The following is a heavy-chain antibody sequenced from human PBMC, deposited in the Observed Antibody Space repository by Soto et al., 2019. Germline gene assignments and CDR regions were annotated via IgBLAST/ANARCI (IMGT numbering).Heavy chain of an antibody. D-gene: IGHD6-6*01. CDR1: VGSFSGYY. V-gene: IGHV4-34*01. J-gene: IGHJ4*02. Sequence: QVQLQQWGAGLLKPSETLSLTCAVYVGSFSGYYWSWIRHPPGKGLEWIGEINNSGSTNYNPSLKSRVTISVDTSKNQFSLKLSSVTAADTAVYYCARGRPNRPIDYWGQGTLVTVSS. CDR2: INNSGST. CDR3: ARGRPNRPIDY.